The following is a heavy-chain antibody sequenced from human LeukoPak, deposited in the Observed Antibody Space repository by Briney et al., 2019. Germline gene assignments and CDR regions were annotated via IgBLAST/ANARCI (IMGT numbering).Heavy chain of an antibody. CDR3: ARDSGGRQWLAPGLSYYFDY. CDR2: INGDGRNI. V-gene: IGHV3-74*01. Sequence: GGSLRLSCVASGFTFSSYWMHWVRQDPRKGLVWVSRINGDGRNINYADSVRGRFTISRDNAKNSLYLQMNSLRAEDTAVYYCARDSGGRQWLAPGLSYYFDYWGQGTLVTVSS. J-gene: IGHJ4*02. CDR1: GFTFSSYW. D-gene: IGHD6-19*01.